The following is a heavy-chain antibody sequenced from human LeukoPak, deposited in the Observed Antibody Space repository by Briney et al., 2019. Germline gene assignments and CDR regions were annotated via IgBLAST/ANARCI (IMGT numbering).Heavy chain of an antibody. CDR3: ARPYYYDSSGYTDGGY. CDR1: GYTFTSYD. D-gene: IGHD3-22*01. Sequence: ASVKVSCKASGYTFTSYDINWVRQATGQGLEWMGWMNPNSGNTDYAQKFQGRVTMTRSTSISTAYMELSSLRSEDTAVYYCARPYYYDSSGYTDGGYWGQGTLVTVSS. CDR2: MNPNSGNT. J-gene: IGHJ4*02. V-gene: IGHV1-8*01.